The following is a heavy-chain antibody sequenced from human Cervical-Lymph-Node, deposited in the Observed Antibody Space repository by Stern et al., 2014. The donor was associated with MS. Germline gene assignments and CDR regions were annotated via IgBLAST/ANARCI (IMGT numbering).Heavy chain of an antibody. V-gene: IGHV2-70*01. CDR2: SDWDDDK. D-gene: IGHD5-18*01. J-gene: IGHJ4*02. Sequence: QVTMKESGAALVKPTQTLTLSCAFSGFSLSTSGMCVSWIRPPLGKALEWLALSDWDDDKYYSTSLKTRLTISKDTSKNQVVLTMTNMDPVDTATYYCARINEIQLYDYWGQGTLVTVSS. CDR3: ARINEIQLYDY. CDR1: GFSLSTSGMC.